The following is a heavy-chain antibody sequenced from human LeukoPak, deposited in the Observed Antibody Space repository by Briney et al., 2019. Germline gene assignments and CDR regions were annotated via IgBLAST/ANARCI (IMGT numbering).Heavy chain of an antibody. CDR3: ARDPYSSTWSYGMDV. V-gene: IGHV3-7*05. Sequence: PGGSLRLSCAASGFTFSTYWMSWVRQAPGKGLECVANIKQDGSEKVYVDSVKGRFTISRDSAQNSLFLQMNALRAEDTAVYYCARDPYSSTWSYGMDVWGQGTTVTVSS. CDR1: GFTFSTYW. CDR2: IKQDGSEK. D-gene: IGHD6-13*01. J-gene: IGHJ6*02.